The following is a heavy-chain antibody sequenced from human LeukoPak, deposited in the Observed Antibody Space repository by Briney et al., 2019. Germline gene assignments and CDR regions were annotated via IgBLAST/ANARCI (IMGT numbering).Heavy chain of an antibody. CDR2: INPNSGGT. CDR1: GYTFTGYY. J-gene: IGHJ5*02. Sequence: ASVKVSCKASGYTFTGYYMHWVRQAPGQGLEWMGWINPNSGGTNYAQKFQGRVTMTRDTSTSTAYMELSRLRSDDTAVYYCARRLLRRDWFDPWGQGTLVTVSS. D-gene: IGHD2-15*01. V-gene: IGHV1-2*02. CDR3: ARRLLRRDWFDP.